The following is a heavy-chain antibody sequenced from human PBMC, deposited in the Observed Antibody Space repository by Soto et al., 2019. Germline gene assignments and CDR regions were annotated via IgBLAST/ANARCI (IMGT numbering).Heavy chain of an antibody. CDR2: IYYSGST. CDR3: AGASTWHQGDFDI. V-gene: IGHV4-31*03. Sequence: SETLSLTCTVSGVSIISGGYSWTLIRQHPGKGLEWIGYIYYSGSTYYKPSLKSRITISVDTSKNQLSLKLSSVTAADTAVYYGAGASTWHQGDFDIWGQGTTVNVAS. CDR1: GVSIISGGYS. J-gene: IGHJ3*02. D-gene: IGHD2-21*01.